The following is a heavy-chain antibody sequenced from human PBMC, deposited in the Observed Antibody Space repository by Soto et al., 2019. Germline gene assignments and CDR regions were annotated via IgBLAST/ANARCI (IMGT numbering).Heavy chain of an antibody. CDR1: GGTFSGYA. Sequence: QVQLVQSGAEVKKPGSSVKVSCKASGGTFSGYAISWVRQAPGQGLEWMGGIIPIFGTANYAQKFQGRVTITADESTSTAYMELSSLRSEDTAVYYCATRITRYYGSGSYSGHYWGQGTLVTVSS. J-gene: IGHJ4*02. V-gene: IGHV1-69*01. CDR2: IIPIFGTA. CDR3: ATRITRYYGSGSYSGHY. D-gene: IGHD3-10*01.